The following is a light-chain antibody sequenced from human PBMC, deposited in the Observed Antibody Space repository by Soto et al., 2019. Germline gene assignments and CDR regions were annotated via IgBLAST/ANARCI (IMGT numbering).Light chain of an antibody. CDR2: GAS. CDR3: QQYNNWPIT. CDR1: QSVLSSSNNQNH. V-gene: IGKV4-1*01. J-gene: IGKJ5*01. Sequence: DTVMTQSPDSLAVSLGERATINCESSQSVLSSSNNQNHLAWYQQKPGQAPRLLIYGASTRATGVPARFSGSGSGTEFTLSISSLQSEDFAVYYCQQYNNWPITFGQGTRLEIK.